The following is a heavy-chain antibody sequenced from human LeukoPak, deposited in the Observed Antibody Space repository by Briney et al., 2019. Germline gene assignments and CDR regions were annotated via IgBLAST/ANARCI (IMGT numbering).Heavy chain of an antibody. CDR1: GYSFSVYW. CDR2: IYPGDSDT. V-gene: IGHV5-51*01. CDR3: ARLFYSDSSSQFYFYFDL. Sequence: GESLKISCKGFGYSFSVYWIGWVRQMPGKGLEWMGIIYPGDSDTRYSPSFEGQVTISADKAISTAFLQWNSLKASDTAMYYCARLFYSDSSSQFYFYFDLWGRGTQVTVSS. J-gene: IGHJ2*01. D-gene: IGHD3-22*01.